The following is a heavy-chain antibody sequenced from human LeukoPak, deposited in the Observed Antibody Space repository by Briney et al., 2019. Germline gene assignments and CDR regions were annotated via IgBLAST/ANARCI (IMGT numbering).Heavy chain of an antibody. Sequence: GGSLRLSCAASGFTFSSYGMHWVRQAPGKELEWVAFIRYDGSNKYYADSVKGRFTISRDNSKNTLYLQMNSLRAEDTAVYYCAKVGSRIAVAGTIFDYWGQGTLVTVSS. CDR1: GFTFSSYG. CDR3: AKVGSRIAVAGTIFDY. J-gene: IGHJ4*02. CDR2: IRYDGSNK. D-gene: IGHD6-19*01. V-gene: IGHV3-30*02.